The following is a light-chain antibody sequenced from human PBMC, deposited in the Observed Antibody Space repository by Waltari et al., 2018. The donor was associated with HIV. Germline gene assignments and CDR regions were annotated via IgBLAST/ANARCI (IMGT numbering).Light chain of an antibody. Sequence: VIWMTQSPSLLSASTGDRVTISCRMSQGIGSYLAWYQQKPGKAPELLIYAASTLQSGVPSRFSGSGSGTDFTLTISCLQSEDFATYYCQQYYSFPPTFGQGTKLEIK. J-gene: IGKJ2*01. CDR2: AAS. CDR1: QGIGSY. CDR3: QQYYSFPPT. V-gene: IGKV1D-8*01.